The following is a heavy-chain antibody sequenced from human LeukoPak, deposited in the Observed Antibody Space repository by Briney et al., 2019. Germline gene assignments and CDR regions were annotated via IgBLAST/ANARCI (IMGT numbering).Heavy chain of an antibody. Sequence: ASVKVSCKASGYTFTNYGISWVRQAPGQGLEWMGWISAYNGNTNYAQKLQGRVTMTTDTSTSTAYMELRSLRSDDTAVYYCARDRVAAVAVEPLNYWGQGTLVTVSS. J-gene: IGHJ4*02. D-gene: IGHD6-19*01. CDR3: ARDRVAAVAVEPLNY. V-gene: IGHV1-18*01. CDR2: ISAYNGNT. CDR1: GYTFTNYG.